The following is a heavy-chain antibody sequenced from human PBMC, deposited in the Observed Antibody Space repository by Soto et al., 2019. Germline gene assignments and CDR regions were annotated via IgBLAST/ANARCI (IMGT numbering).Heavy chain of an antibody. Sequence: SETLSPTCTVSSHSISSGYFWGWVRQPPGKGLEWNWVGYYGVTTYYNPSLKSRVTISMDTSKNHFSLRLTSVTAADRAVYYCARDASVGTGWF. V-gene: IGHV4-38-2*02. CDR3: ARDASVGTGWF. D-gene: IGHD1-26*01. CDR2: GYYGVTT. J-gene: IGHJ5*01. CDR1: SHSISSGYF.